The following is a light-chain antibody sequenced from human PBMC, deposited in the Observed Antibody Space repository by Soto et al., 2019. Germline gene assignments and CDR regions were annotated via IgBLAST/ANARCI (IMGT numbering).Light chain of an antibody. Sequence: QSALTQPASVSGSPGQSITISCTGTRRDVGGYNYVSWYQQYPGKSPKLLIYEVTHRPSGVSNRFSGSKSGNTASLTISGLQAEDEAEYYCSSYTISNTLPFVFGTGTKLTV. CDR1: RRDVGGYNY. CDR3: SSYTISNTLPFV. V-gene: IGLV2-14*01. CDR2: EVT. J-gene: IGLJ1*01.